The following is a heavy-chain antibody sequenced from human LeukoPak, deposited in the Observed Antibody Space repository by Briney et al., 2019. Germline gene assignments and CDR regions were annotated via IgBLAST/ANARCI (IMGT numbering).Heavy chain of an antibody. Sequence: GRSLRLSCAASGFTFSSYAMHWVRQAPGKGLEWVAVISYDGSNKYYADSVKGRFTISGDNSKNTLYLQMNSLRAEDTAVCYCARGLTAMVTRGQGTLVTVSS. CDR2: ISYDGSNK. D-gene: IGHD5-18*01. CDR3: ARGLTAMVT. J-gene: IGHJ4*02. V-gene: IGHV3-30*04. CDR1: GFTFSSYA.